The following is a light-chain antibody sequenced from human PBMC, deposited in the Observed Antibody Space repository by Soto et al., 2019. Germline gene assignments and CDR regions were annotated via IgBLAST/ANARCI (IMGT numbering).Light chain of an antibody. CDR3: TSYTGSSTWL. Sequence: QSVLTQPASVSGSPGQSITISCTGTSSDIGGYNYVSWYQQHPGKAPKLLIYDVTNRPSGISDRFSGSKSGNSASLTISGLQAEDEADYYCTSYTGSSTWLFGGGTKLTVL. V-gene: IGLV2-14*03. CDR1: SSDIGGYNY. CDR2: DVT. J-gene: IGLJ3*02.